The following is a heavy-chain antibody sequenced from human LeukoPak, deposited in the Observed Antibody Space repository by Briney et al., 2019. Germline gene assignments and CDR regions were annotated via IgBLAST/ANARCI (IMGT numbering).Heavy chain of an antibody. D-gene: IGHD4-17*01. CDR2: ISGSGGST. CDR1: GFTFSSYA. Sequence: QPGGSLRLSCAASGFTFSSYAMSWVRQAPGEGLEWVPAISGSGGSTYYADSVKGRFAISRDNSKNTLYLQMNSLRAEDTAVYYCAKDPRWDYGDSHRWGQGTLVTVSS. J-gene: IGHJ4*02. V-gene: IGHV3-23*01. CDR3: AKDPRWDYGDSHR.